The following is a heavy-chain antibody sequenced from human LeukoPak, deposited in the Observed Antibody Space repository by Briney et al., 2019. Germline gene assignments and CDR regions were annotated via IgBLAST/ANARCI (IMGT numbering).Heavy chain of an antibody. V-gene: IGHV3-23*01. CDR3: AKSHVTTATGTGRYFDY. Sequence: PGGSLRLSCAASGFTFTSYAMGWVRQAPGKGLEWVSAISAGSDVIYYADSVKGRFAISRDNSKNTVYLQMDSLRAEDTAVYYCAKSHVTTATGTGRYFDYWGQGTLVTVSS. J-gene: IGHJ4*02. CDR1: GFTFTSYA. CDR2: ISAGSDVI. D-gene: IGHD3-9*01.